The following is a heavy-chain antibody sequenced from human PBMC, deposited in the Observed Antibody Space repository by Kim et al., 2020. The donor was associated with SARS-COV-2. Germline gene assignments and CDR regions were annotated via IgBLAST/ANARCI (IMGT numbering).Heavy chain of an antibody. V-gene: IGHV3-9*01. Sequence: GGSLRLSCAASGFTFDDYAMHWVRQAPGKGLEWVSGISWNSGSIGYADSVKGRFTISRDNAKNSLYLQMNSLRAEDTALYYCAKGVPMVRGVLGAFDIWG. J-gene: IGHJ3*02. CDR1: GFTFDDYA. CDR2: ISWNSGSI. D-gene: IGHD3-10*01. CDR3: AKGVPMVRGVLGAFDI.